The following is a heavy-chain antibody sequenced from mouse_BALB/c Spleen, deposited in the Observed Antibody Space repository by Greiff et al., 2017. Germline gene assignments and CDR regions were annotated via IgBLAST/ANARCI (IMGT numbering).Heavy chain of an antibody. D-gene: IGHD2-10*02. CDR1: GYTFTSYW. V-gene: IGHV1-7*01. CDR3: ARKSMVTYYFDY. CDR2: INPSTGYT. Sequence: VKLMESGAELAKPGASVKMSCKASGYTFTSYWMHWVKQRPGQGLEWIGYINPSTGYTEYNQKFKDKATLTADKSSSTAYMQLSSLTSEDSAVYYCARKSMVTYYFDYWGQGTTLTVSS. J-gene: IGHJ2*01.